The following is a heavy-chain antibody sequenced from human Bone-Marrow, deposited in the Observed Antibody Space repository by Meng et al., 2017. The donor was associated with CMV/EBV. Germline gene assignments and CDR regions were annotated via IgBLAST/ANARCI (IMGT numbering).Heavy chain of an antibody. CDR3: ARGGYSYGPSYYYYYGMDV. Sequence: ASVKVSFKASGYTFTGYYMHWVRQAPGQGLEWMGWINPNSGGTNYAQKFQGRVTMTRDTSISTAYMELSRLRSDDTAVYYCARGGYSYGPSYYYYYGMDVWGQGTTVTASS. V-gene: IGHV1-2*02. D-gene: IGHD5-18*01. CDR1: GYTFTGYY. J-gene: IGHJ6*02. CDR2: INPNSGGT.